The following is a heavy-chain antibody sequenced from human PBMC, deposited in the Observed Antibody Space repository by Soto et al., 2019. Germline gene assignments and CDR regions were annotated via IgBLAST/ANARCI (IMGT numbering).Heavy chain of an antibody. CDR2: ISGSGGSA. Sequence: PGGSLRLSCVASGFSFSNYAMNWVRQAPGKGLEWVSGISGSGGSAFFAHSVKGRFTISRDNAKNSLYLQMNSLRAEDTAVYYCARRGYDILTGFLQGYGMDVWGQRTTVTVSS. CDR3: ARRGYDILTGFLQGYGMDV. J-gene: IGHJ6*02. V-gene: IGHV3-23*01. CDR1: GFSFSNYA. D-gene: IGHD3-9*01.